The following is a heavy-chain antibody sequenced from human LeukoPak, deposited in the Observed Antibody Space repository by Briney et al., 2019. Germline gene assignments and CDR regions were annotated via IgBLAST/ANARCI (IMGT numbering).Heavy chain of an antibody. CDR3: ARACDSTEDCFDP. V-gene: IGHV4-39*07. CDR1: GGSISSSNYY. Sequence: SETLSLTCTVSGGSISSSNYYWGWIRQPPGKGLEWIGSIYYSGSTYYNPSLDNPSLKSRVTISVDTSKNQFSLKLTSVTAADTAVYYCARACDSTEDCFDPWGQGTLVTVSS. D-gene: IGHD2/OR15-2a*01. J-gene: IGHJ5*02. CDR2: IYYSGST.